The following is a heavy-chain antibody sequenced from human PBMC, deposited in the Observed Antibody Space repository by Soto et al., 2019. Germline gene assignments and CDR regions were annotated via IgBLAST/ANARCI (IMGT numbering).Heavy chain of an antibody. V-gene: IGHV3-72*01. CDR3: ARRSRVGATHFDY. J-gene: IGHJ4*02. CDR1: GFTFSDHY. D-gene: IGHD1-26*01. Sequence: PGGSLRLSCAASGFTFSDHYMDWVRQAPGKGLEWVGRIRDKGNRYTTEYAAPVKGRLTISRDDSKNSVYLQMNSLKIEDTAVYYCARRSRVGATHFDYWGQGTLVTVSS. CDR2: IRDKGNRYTT.